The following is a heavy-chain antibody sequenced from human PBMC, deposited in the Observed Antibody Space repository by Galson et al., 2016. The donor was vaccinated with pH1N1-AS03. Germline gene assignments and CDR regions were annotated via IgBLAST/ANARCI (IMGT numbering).Heavy chain of an antibody. CDR1: GYTFTTYG. CDR2: IGAYYGDT. Sequence: SVKVSCKASGYTFTTYGISWVRQAPGQGLEWMGWIGAYYGDTHFAHKFQERVTLTRDTSTATAYMELRNLRSDDTAVYYCVRESEISGVVFFNYWGQGTLVTVSS. V-gene: IGHV1-18*01. D-gene: IGHD3-3*01. CDR3: VRESEISGVVFFNY. J-gene: IGHJ4*02.